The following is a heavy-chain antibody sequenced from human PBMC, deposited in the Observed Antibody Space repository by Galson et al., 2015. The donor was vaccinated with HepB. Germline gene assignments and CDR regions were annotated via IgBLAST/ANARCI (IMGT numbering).Heavy chain of an antibody. Sequence: SVKVSCKASGYTFTSYYMHWVRQAPGQGLEWMGIINPSGGSTSYAQKFQGRVTMTRDTSTSTVYMELSSLRSEDTAVYYCARDFVHRVVITIYYYGMDVWGQGTTVTVSS. D-gene: IGHD3-22*01. CDR1: GYTFTSYY. J-gene: IGHJ6*02. CDR2: INPSGGST. V-gene: IGHV1-46*01. CDR3: ARDFVHRVVITIYYYGMDV.